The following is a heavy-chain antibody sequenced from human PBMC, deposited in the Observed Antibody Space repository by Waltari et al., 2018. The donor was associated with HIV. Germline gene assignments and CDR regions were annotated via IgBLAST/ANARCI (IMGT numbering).Heavy chain of an antibody. Sequence: EEQLLQSGGKFVQPGESLRLSCVASGFSLTSYRVNWVRQAPGKGLEWFSYMGTTATARFYADSVRARFTVFADKAKQSVYLQISNLQDEDSAMYYCARGLSYFDGKPLPWYFDVWGRGSRVIVAS. J-gene: IGHJ2*01. CDR3: ARGLSYFDGKPLPWYFDV. CDR2: MGTTATAR. CDR1: GFSLTSYR. V-gene: IGHV3-48*02. D-gene: IGHD3-10*01.